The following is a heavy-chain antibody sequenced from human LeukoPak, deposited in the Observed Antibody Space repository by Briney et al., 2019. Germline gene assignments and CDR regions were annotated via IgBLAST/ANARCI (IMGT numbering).Heavy chain of an antibody. CDR3: ARVGRSGYYYYYYYYMDV. V-gene: IGHV4-39*07. J-gene: IGHJ6*03. CDR2: IYYSGST. D-gene: IGHD3-22*01. Sequence: SETLSLTCTVSGGSISSSSYYWGWIRQPPGMGLEWIGSIYYSGSTYYNPSLKSRVTISVDTSKNQFSLKLSSVTAADTAVYYCARVGRSGYYYYYYYYMDVWGKGNTVTVSS. CDR1: GGSISSSSYY.